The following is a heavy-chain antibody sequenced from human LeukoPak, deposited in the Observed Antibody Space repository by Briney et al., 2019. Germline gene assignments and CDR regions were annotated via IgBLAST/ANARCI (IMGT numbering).Heavy chain of an antibody. CDR3: ARGQTFGVVLDS. CDR2: ISGSSTNI. J-gene: IGHJ4*02. D-gene: IGHD3-3*01. CDR1: GFTFTNYI. V-gene: IGHV3-21*01. Sequence: PGGSLRLSCAASGFTFTNYIMNWVRQAPGKGLEWVSSISGSSTNIYYAGSVRGRFTISRDNAQNSLYLQMNSLRAEDTAVYYCARGQTFGVVLDSWGQGTLVTVSS.